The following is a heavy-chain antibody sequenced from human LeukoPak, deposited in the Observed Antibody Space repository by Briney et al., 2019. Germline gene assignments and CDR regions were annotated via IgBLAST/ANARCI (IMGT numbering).Heavy chain of an antibody. Sequence: GSLRLSCAASGFTFSDYEMNWVRQAPGKGLEWVSYISSSGSTIYYADSVKGRFTISRDNAKNSLYLQMNSLRAEDTAVYYCAELGITMIGGVWGKGTTVTISS. CDR1: GFTFSDYE. V-gene: IGHV3-48*03. CDR3: AELGITMIGGV. CDR2: ISSSGSTI. J-gene: IGHJ6*04. D-gene: IGHD3-10*02.